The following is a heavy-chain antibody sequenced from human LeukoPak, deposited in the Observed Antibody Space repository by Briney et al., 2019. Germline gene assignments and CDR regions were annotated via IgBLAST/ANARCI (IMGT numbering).Heavy chain of an antibody. CDR1: GGSISSGSYY. D-gene: IGHD6-13*01. CDR2: IYTSGST. J-gene: IGHJ4*02. Sequence: SETLSLTCTVPGGSISSGSYYWSWIRQPAGKGLEWIGRIYTSGSTNYNPSLKSRVTISVDTSKNQFSLKLSSVTAADAAVYYCAKGDSSSWIFDYWGQGTLVTVSS. V-gene: IGHV4-61*02. CDR3: AKGDSSSWIFDY.